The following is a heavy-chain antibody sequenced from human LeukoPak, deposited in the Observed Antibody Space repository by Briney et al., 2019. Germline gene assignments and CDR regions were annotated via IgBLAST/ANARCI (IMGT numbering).Heavy chain of an antibody. CDR3: ARGHGTAYGYYFDY. CDR1: GGSFSGYY. CDR2: INHSGST. V-gene: IGHV4-34*01. J-gene: IGHJ4*02. D-gene: IGHD1-1*01. Sequence: SETLSLTCAVYGGSFSGYYWSWIRQPPGKGLEWIGEINHSGSTNYNPSLKSRVTISVDTSKNQFSLKLSSVTAADTAVYYCARGHGTAYGYYFDYWGQGTLVTVSS.